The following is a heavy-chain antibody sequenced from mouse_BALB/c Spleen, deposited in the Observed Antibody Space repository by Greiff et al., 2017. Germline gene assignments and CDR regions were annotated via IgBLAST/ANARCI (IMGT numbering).Heavy chain of an antibody. CDR2: ISSGGSYT. CDR3: ARQTGKGDYFDY. Sequence: EVKLVESGGDLVKPGGSLKLSCAASGFTFSSYGMSWVRQTPDKRLEWVATISSGGSYTYYPDSVKGRFTISRDNAKNTLYLQMSSLKSEDTAMYYCARQTGKGDYFDYWGQGTTLTVSS. J-gene: IGHJ2*01. D-gene: IGHD4-1*01. CDR1: GFTFSSYG. V-gene: IGHV5-6*01.